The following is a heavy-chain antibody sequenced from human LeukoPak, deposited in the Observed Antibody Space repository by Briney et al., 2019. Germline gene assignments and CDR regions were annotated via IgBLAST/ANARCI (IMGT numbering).Heavy chain of an antibody. CDR2: ICPDGTVT. V-gene: IGHV3-74*01. CDR3: VRDFRSADY. Sequence: GGSLRLSCAASGFTFSTYCMHWVRQAPGKGPMWVSRICPDGTVTNYADSAKARFIISRDNARNTVYLQMNSLRVEDTAVYYCVRDFRSADYWGQGTLVTVSS. CDR1: GFTFSTYC. J-gene: IGHJ4*02.